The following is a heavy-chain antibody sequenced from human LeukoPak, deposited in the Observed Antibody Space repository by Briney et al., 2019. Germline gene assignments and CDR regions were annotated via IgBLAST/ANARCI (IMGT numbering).Heavy chain of an antibody. CDR2: IIPIFGTA. J-gene: IGHJ4*02. D-gene: IGHD5-18*01. Sequence: GASVKVSCKASGGTFISYAISWVRQAPGQGLEWMGGIIPIFGTANYAQKFQGRVTITADKSTSTAYMELSSLRSEDTAVYYCAREGERGYSYGYFGVPPGFDYWGQGTLVTVSS. CDR3: AREGERGYSYGYFGVPPGFDY. CDR1: GGTFISYA. V-gene: IGHV1-69*06.